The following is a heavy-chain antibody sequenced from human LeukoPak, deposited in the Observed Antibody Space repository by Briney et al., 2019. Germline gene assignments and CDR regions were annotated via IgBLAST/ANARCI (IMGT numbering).Heavy chain of an antibody. Sequence: PSETLSLTCTVSGVSISSSSYYWGWIRQPPGKGLEWYGSIYYSGSTYYNPSLRSRVTISVDTSKNQFSLKLSSVTAADTAVYYCARDTPGDYYDSSGYLDYWGQGTLVTVSS. CDR1: GVSISSSSYY. CDR3: ARDTPGDYYDSSGYLDY. J-gene: IGHJ4*02. V-gene: IGHV4-39*07. CDR2: IYYSGST. D-gene: IGHD3-22*01.